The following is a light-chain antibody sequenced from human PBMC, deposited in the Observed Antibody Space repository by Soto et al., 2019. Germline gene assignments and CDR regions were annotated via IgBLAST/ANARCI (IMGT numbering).Light chain of an antibody. V-gene: IGKV3-20*01. CDR2: GAS. J-gene: IGKJ4*01. Sequence: EIVLTQSPGTLSLSPGERATLSCRASQSVSSSYLAWYQQKHGQAPRLLIYGASSRATGIPVRFSGSGSGTDVTLTISRLEPEDFAVYYCQQYGSSPLTFGQGTKVEIK. CDR3: QQYGSSPLT. CDR1: QSVSSSY.